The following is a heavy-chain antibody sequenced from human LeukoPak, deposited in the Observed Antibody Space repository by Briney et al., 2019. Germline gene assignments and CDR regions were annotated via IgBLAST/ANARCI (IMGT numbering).Heavy chain of an antibody. Sequence: PGGSLRLSCAASGFTFSDYYMSWIRQAPGKGLEWVSYISSSSSYTNYADSVKGRFTISRDNAKNSLYLQMNSLRAEDTAVYYCARSSIGRGGYSIEGYFDYWGQGTLVTVSS. V-gene: IGHV3-11*03. D-gene: IGHD5-24*01. CDR3: ARSSIGRGGYSIEGYFDY. CDR2: ISSSSSYT. J-gene: IGHJ4*02. CDR1: GFTFSDYY.